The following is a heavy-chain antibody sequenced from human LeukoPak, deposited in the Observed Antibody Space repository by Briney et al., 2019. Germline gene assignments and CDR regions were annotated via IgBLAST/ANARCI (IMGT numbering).Heavy chain of an antibody. CDR3: ARDTAYWFGEGTGAFDI. D-gene: IGHD3-10*01. CDR1: GFNFSSYE. V-gene: IGHV3-48*03. Sequence: PGGSLRLSCAASGFNFSSYEMNWVRQAPGKGLEWVSYISSSGSTIYYADSVKGRFTISRDNAKNSLYLQMNSLRAEDTAVYYCARDTAYWFGEGTGAFDIWGQGTMVTVSS. J-gene: IGHJ3*02. CDR2: ISSSGSTI.